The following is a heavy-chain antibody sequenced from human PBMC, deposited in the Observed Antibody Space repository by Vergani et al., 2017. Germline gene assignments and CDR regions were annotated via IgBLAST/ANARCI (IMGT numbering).Heavy chain of an antibody. CDR1: GFTFRSYA. CDR3: AKDAPGVSWWFYP. CDR2: IKGSGGST. Sequence: EVQLLESGGGLVQPGGSLRLSCAASGFTFRSYAMSWVRKAPGKGLEWVSAIKGSGGSTYYADSVKGRFTISRDNSKNTLYLQMNSLRAEDTALYYCAKDAPGVSWWFYPWGQGTLVTVSS. D-gene: IGHD7-27*01. J-gene: IGHJ5*02. V-gene: IGHV3-23*01.